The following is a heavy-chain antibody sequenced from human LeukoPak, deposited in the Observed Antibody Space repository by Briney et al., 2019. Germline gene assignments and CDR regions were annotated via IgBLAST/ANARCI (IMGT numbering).Heavy chain of an antibody. Sequence: SETPSLTCSVSGGSISSGGYYWSWIRQPPGKGLEWIGYIYHSGSTYYNPSLKSRVTISVDRSKNQFSLKLSSVTAADTAVYYCARGYSSSWYPYYFDYWGQGTLVTVSS. D-gene: IGHD6-13*01. V-gene: IGHV4-30-2*01. CDR2: IYHSGST. CDR3: ARGYSSSWYPYYFDY. J-gene: IGHJ4*02. CDR1: GGSISSGGYY.